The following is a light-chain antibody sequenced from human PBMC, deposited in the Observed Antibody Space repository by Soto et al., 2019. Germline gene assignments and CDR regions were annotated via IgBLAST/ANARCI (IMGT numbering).Light chain of an antibody. Sequence: VVLTHSPCTLSMSPPYRATLSCSAIQSVPCSDVAWYQQKPGQAPRLLIYDVSSRATGTPERFSGSGSGTDFTLNIGRLEPEDFAVYYCQQYGTSPLTFGGGTKVDI. CDR3: QQYGTSPLT. V-gene: IGKV3-20*01. J-gene: IGKJ4*01. CDR2: DVS. CDR1: QSVPCSD.